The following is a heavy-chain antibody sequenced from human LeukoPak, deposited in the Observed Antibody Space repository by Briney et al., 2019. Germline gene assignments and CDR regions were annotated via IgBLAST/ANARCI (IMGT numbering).Heavy chain of an antibody. CDR2: ISSSSSYI. Sequence: GGSLRLSCAASGFTFSSYSMNWVRQAPGKGLEWVSSISSSSSYIYYADSVKGRFTISRDNAKNSLYLQMNSLRAEDTAVYYCARVGGGLTPLDYWGQGTLVTVSS. D-gene: IGHD3-9*01. CDR1: GFTFSSYS. V-gene: IGHV3-21*01. CDR3: ARVGGGLTPLDY. J-gene: IGHJ4*02.